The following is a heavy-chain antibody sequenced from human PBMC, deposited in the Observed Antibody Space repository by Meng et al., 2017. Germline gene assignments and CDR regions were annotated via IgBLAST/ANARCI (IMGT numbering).Heavy chain of an antibody. D-gene: IGHD5-18*01. J-gene: IGHJ5*02. CDR1: VGSCSSGGYY. CDR3: ARADRRVGSYGPNWFDP. Sequence: QGHLQGSGPGLVNPHQTLSLTCTVPVGSCSSGGYYWSWIRQHPGKGLEWIGYIYYSGSTYYNPSLKSLVTISVDTSKNQFSLKLSSVTAADTAVYYCARADRRVGSYGPNWFDPWGQGTLVTVSS. V-gene: IGHV4-31*01. CDR2: IYYSGST.